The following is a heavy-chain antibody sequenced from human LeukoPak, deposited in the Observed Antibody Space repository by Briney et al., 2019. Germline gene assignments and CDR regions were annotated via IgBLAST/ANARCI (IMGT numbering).Heavy chain of an antibody. CDR3: ARDLDAFDI. CDR1: GGSISSSSHY. Sequence: SETLSLTCTVSGGSISSSSHYWGWIRQPPGKGLEWIGSIYYSGSTYYNPSLKSRVTISVDTSKNQFSLKLSSVTAADTAVYYCARDLDAFDIWGQGTMVSVSS. CDR2: IYYSGST. V-gene: IGHV4-39*07. J-gene: IGHJ3*02.